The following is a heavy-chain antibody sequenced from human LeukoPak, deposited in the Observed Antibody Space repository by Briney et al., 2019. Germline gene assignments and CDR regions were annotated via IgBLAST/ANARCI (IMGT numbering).Heavy chain of an antibody. Sequence: PGGSLRLSCAASGFTFSSYSMNWVRQAPGKGLEWVSSISSSSSYIYYADSVKGRFTISRDNAKNSLYLQMNSLRAEDTAVYYCARDADYGGPSFDYWGQGTLVTVSS. D-gene: IGHD4-23*01. V-gene: IGHV3-21*01. J-gene: IGHJ4*02. CDR2: ISSSSSYI. CDR3: ARDADYGGPSFDY. CDR1: GFTFSSYS.